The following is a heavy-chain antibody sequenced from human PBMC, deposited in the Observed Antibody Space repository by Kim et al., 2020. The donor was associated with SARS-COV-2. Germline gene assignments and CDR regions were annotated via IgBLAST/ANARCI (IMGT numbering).Heavy chain of an antibody. CDR2: ISWNSGSI. V-gene: IGHV3-9*01. J-gene: IGHJ4*02. D-gene: IGHD3-16*02. CDR3: AKSPDYDYVWGSYRDPSPQFDY. Sequence: GGSLRLSCAASGFTFGDYAMHWVRQAPGKGLEWVSGISWNSGSIGYADSVKGRFTISRDNAKNSLYLQMNSLRAEDTALYYCAKSPDYDYVWGSYRDPSPQFDYWGQGTLVTVSS. CDR1: GFTFGDYA.